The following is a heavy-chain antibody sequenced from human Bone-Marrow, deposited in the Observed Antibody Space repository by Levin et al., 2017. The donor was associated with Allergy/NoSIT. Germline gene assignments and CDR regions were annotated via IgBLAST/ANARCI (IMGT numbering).Heavy chain of an antibody. J-gene: IGHJ1*01. CDR3: ATEGWLVAGPFQH. V-gene: IGHV4-61*02. D-gene: IGHD6-19*01. CDR2: TYITGTT. CDR1: GGSIRSGSYY. Sequence: SQTLSLTCTVSGGSIRSGSYYWRWIRQPAGKGLEWIGRTYITGTTDYNPSLKSRVTISVDMYKNQFSLKMSSATVADTAVYYCATEGWLVAGPFQHWGRGALVTVSS.